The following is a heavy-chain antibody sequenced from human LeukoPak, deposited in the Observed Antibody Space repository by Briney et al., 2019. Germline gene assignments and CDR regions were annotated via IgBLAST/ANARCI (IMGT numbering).Heavy chain of an antibody. V-gene: IGHV3-23*01. CDR2: IRGSGGNT. D-gene: IGHD1-26*01. CDR1: GFTFSSYS. Sequence: GGSLRLSCAAAGFTFSSYSMTWVRQAPRKGLEWDSGIRGSGGNTDYADSVKGRFTISRDKAKNSLYLQMNSLRAEDTAVYYCARDLGGSYGGGGAFDIWGQGTMVTVSS. CDR3: ARDLGGSYGGGGAFDI. J-gene: IGHJ3*02.